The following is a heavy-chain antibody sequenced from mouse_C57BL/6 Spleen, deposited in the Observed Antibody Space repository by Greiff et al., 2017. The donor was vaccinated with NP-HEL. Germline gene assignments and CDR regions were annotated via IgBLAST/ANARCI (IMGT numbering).Heavy chain of an antibody. V-gene: IGHV6-3*01. CDR2: IRLKSDNYAT. D-gene: IGHD1-1*01. CDR1: GFTFSNYW. J-gene: IGHJ3*01. CDR3: SYYYGSFSGFAY. Sequence: EVKLEESGGGLVQPGGSMKLSCVASGFTFSNYWMNWVRQSPEKGLEWVAQIRLKSDNYATHYAESVKGRFTISRDDSKSSVYLQMNNLRAEDTGIYYCSYYYGSFSGFAYWGQGTLVTVSA.